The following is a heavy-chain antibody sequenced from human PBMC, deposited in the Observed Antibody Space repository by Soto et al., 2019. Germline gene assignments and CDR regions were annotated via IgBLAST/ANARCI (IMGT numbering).Heavy chain of an antibody. J-gene: IGHJ3*02. D-gene: IGHD6-13*01. Sequence: GGSLRLSCAASGFTFSSYAMSWVRQAPGKGLEWVSAISGSGGSTYYADSVKGRFTISRDNSKNTLYLQMNSLRAEDTAVYYCARERIAAGGTHDAIDIWGQGTMVTVSS. CDR2: ISGSGGST. CDR3: ARERIAAGGTHDAIDI. CDR1: GFTFSSYA. V-gene: IGHV3-23*01.